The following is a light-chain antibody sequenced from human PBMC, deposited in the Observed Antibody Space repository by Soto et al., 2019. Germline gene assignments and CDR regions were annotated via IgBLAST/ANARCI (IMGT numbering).Light chain of an antibody. Sequence: DIQMTQSPSSLSASVGDRVTITCRASQSISRWLAWYQEKPGKAPKVLIYDASNLESGVPSRFRGSGSGTEFTITISRLQPDDFSTYYCQQYSSYWTFGQGTKVEI. CDR3: QQYSSYWT. V-gene: IGKV1-5*01. CDR2: DAS. J-gene: IGKJ1*01. CDR1: QSISRW.